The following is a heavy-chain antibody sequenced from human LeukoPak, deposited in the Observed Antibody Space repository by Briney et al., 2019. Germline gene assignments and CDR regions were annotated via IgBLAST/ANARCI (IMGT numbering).Heavy chain of an antibody. CDR1: AFIFSSYG. CDR2: IRFDGSDE. CDR3: AKGGGDLGSDTLDY. V-gene: IGHV3-30*02. D-gene: IGHD3-10*01. Sequence: PGGSLRLSCAASAFIFSSYGMHWVRQAPGKGLEWVAFIRFDGSDEYYADSMKGRFTISRDNSKNTLYLQMNSLRTEDTAVYYCAKGGGDLGSDTLDYWGQGTLVTVSS. J-gene: IGHJ4*02.